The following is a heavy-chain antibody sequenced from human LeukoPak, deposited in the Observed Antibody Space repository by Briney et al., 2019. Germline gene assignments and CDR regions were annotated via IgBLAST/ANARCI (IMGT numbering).Heavy chain of an antibody. CDR2: IIPILGIA. CDR1: GGTFSSYA. CDR3: ATGYCSSTSCYDYYYYGMDV. J-gene: IGHJ6*02. Sequence: SVKVSCKASGGTFSSYAISWVRQAPGQGLEWMGRIIPILGIANYAQKFQGRVTITADKSTSTAYMELSSLRSEDTAVHYCATGYCSSTSCYDYYYYGMDVWGQGTTVTVSS. V-gene: IGHV1-69*04. D-gene: IGHD2-2*01.